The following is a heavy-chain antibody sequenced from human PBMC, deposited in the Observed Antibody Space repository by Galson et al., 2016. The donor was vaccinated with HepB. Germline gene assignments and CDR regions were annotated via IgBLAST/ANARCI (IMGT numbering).Heavy chain of an antibody. Sequence: SETLSLTCAVYGGSFSDYYWTWIRQPPGKGLEWVGKIDHGGRANYNPSLEGRVTISVDTSKNQFSLKLRSMTPADTAVYYCARMRRGSTTYWTLRYYGMDVWGQGTTVIVSS. CDR1: GGSFSDYY. V-gene: IGHV4-34*01. CDR2: IDHGGRA. CDR3: ARMRRGSTTYWTLRYYGMDV. J-gene: IGHJ6*02. D-gene: IGHD1-1*01.